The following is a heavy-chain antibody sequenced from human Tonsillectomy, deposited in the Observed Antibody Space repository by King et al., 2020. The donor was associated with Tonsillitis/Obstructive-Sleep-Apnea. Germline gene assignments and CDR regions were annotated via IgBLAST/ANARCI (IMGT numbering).Heavy chain of an antibody. V-gene: IGHV4-34*01. CDR1: GGSFSGYY. J-gene: IGHJ6*03. D-gene: IGHD2-2*01. Sequence: QVQLQQWGAGLLKPSETLSLTCGVYGGSFSGYYWSWIRQPPGKGLEWIGEINHSGSTDYNSSLKIRVTISRDTSKNQFSLRLTSVTAADTAVYYCGTNAGDYYYYMDVWGKGTTVTVSS. CDR2: INHSGST. CDR3: GTNAGDYYYYMDV.